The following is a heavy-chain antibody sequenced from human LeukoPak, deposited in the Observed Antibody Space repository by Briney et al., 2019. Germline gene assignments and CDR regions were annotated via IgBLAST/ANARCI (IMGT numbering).Heavy chain of an antibody. V-gene: IGHV1-8*01. CDR2: MNPNSGNT. CDR3: ARGPYDFWSGYYIGGP. J-gene: IGHJ5*02. D-gene: IGHD3-3*01. CDR1: GYTFTSYD. Sequence: ASVKVSCKASGYTFTSYDISWVRQATGQGLEWMGWMNPNSGNTGYAQKFQGRVTMTRNTSISTAYMELSSLRSEDTAVYYCARGPYDFWSGYYIGGPWGQGTLVTVSS.